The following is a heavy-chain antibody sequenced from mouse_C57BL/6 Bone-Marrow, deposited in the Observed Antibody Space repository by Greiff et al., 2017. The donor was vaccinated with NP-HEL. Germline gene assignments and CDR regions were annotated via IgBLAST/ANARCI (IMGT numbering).Heavy chain of an antibody. CDR3: AREGWLLPWYFDV. CDR1: GYTFTCYG. V-gene: IGHV1-81*01. D-gene: IGHD2-3*01. Sequence: QVQLQQSGAELARPGASVKLSCKASGYTFTCYGISWVKQRTGQGLEWIGEIYPRSGNTYYNEKFKGKATLTADKSSSTAYMELRSLTSEDSAVYFCAREGWLLPWYFDVWGTGTTVTVSS. CDR2: IYPRSGNT. J-gene: IGHJ1*03.